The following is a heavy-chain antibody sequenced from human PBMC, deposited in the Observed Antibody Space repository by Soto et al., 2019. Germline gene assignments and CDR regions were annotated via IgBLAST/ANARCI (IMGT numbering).Heavy chain of an antibody. CDR3: ARERTDENWFDP. V-gene: IGHV4-59*01. D-gene: IGHD1-1*01. Sequence: SETLSLTCTVSGGSISSYYWSWIRQPPGKGLEWIGYIYYSGSTNYNPSLKSRVTISVDTSKNQFSLKLSSVTAADTAVYYCARERTDENWFDPWGQGTLVTVSS. CDR1: GGSISSYY. J-gene: IGHJ5*02. CDR2: IYYSGST.